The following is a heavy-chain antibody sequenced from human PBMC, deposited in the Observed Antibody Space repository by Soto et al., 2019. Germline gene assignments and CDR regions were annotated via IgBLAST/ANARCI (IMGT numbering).Heavy chain of an antibody. Sequence: SETLSLTCTVSGGSVSSGSYYWSWIRQPPGKGLEWIGYIYYSGSTNYNPSLKSRVTISVDTSKNQFSLKLSSVTAADTAVYYCARHSGYSGYETLDYWGQGTLVTVSS. J-gene: IGHJ4*02. CDR2: IYYSGST. CDR1: GGSVSSGSYY. V-gene: IGHV4-61*01. CDR3: ARHSGYSGYETLDY. D-gene: IGHD5-12*01.